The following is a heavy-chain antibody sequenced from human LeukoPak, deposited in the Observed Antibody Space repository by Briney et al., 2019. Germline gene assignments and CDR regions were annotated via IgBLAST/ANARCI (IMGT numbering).Heavy chain of an antibody. V-gene: IGHV4-34*01. J-gene: IGHJ5*02. Sequence: SETLSLTCAVYGGSFSGYYWSWIRQPPGKGLEWIGEINHSGSTNYNPSLKSRVTISVDTSKNQFSLKLSSVTAADTAVYYCAREVSYGPPSGFDPWGQGTLVTASS. CDR1: GGSFSGYY. CDR2: INHSGST. D-gene: IGHD4-17*01. CDR3: AREVSYGPPSGFDP.